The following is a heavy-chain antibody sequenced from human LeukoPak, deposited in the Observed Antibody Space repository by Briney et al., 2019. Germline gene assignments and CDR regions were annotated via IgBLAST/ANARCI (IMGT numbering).Heavy chain of an antibody. CDR3: SRGTDAYKCGNS. J-gene: IGHJ4*02. D-gene: IGHD5-24*01. CDR2: IYHSGST. V-gene: IGHV4-59*01. CDR1: GGSISSFY. Sequence: SETLSLTCTVSGGSISSFYWSWIRQPPGKGLEWIGYIYHSGSTNYNPSLKSRVTISLDTSKNEFSLKLSSVTAADTAVYYCSRGTDAYKCGNSWGQGTLVTVSS.